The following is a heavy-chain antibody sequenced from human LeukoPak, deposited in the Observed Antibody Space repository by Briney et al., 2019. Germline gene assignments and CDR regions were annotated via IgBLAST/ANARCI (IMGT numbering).Heavy chain of an antibody. Sequence: GESLKISCKGSGYRFTSYWIGWVRQMPGKGLEWMGIIYPGDSDTRYSPSFQGQVTISADKSISTAYLQWSSLQASDTAMYYCARQAWWETTTGAFDIWGQGTMVTVSS. CDR3: ARQAWWETTTGAFDI. CDR1: GYRFTSYW. V-gene: IGHV5-51*01. D-gene: IGHD1-26*01. J-gene: IGHJ3*02. CDR2: IYPGDSDT.